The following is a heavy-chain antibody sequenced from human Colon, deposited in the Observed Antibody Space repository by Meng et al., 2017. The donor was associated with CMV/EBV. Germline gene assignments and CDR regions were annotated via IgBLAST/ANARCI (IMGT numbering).Heavy chain of an antibody. CDR1: RFTFDNYA. CDR2: ITWNSDII. D-gene: IGHD1-14*01. J-gene: IGHJ6*02. CDR3: AKDVSDSITSVMDV. V-gene: IGHV3-9*01. Sequence: GGSLRLSCAASRFTFDNYAMHWVRQAPGKGLEWVSGITWNSDIIAYADSVKGRFTISRDNAKTSLYLQMNSLRTEDTALYYCAKDVSDSITSVMDVWGQGTTVTVSS.